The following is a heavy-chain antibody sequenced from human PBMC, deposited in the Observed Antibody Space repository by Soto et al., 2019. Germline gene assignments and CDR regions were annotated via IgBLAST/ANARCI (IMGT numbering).Heavy chain of an antibody. CDR2: ISWNSGSI. CDR3: AKGGSYGDYVYFDY. V-gene: IGHV3-9*01. D-gene: IGHD4-17*01. J-gene: IGHJ4*02. Sequence: GGSLRLSCAASGFTFDDYAMHWVRQAPGKGLEWVSGISWNSGSIGYADSVKGRFTISRDNAKNSLYLQMNSLRAEDTALYYCAKGGSYGDYVYFDYWGQGTLVTVSS. CDR1: GFTFDDYA.